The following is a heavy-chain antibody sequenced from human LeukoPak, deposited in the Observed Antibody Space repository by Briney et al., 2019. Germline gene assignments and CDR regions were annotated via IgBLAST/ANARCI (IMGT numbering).Heavy chain of an antibody. CDR3: AKDLHFDY. CDR1: GFTFSRYG. J-gene: IGHJ4*02. V-gene: IGHV3-30*02. Sequence: PGGSLRLYCAASGFTFSRYGMQWVRQATGKCLDWVAFILYDASTKYSSHSVKCPFTISRDNSKNTLYLQINSLRAEDTAVYYCAKDLHFDYWGQGTLVTVSS. D-gene: IGHD4-11*01. CDR2: ILYDASTK.